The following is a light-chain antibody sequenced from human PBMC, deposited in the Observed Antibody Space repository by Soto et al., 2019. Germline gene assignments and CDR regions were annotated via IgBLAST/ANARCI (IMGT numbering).Light chain of an antibody. CDR1: SSDLGGYDY. V-gene: IGLV2-14*01. J-gene: IGLJ2*01. CDR3: SSYTRSSTVV. Sequence: QSALTQPASVSGSPGQSITISCTGTSSDLGGYDYVSWYQQHPSKAPKLMIYDVSNRPSGVSNRFSGSKSGNTASLTISGLLAEDEADYYCSSYTRSSTVVFGGGTQLTVL. CDR2: DVS.